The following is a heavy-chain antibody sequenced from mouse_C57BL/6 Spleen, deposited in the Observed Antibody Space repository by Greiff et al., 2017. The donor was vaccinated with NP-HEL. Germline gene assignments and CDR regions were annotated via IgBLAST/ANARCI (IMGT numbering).Heavy chain of an antibody. J-gene: IGHJ2*01. V-gene: IGHV1-53*01. CDR2: INPSNGGT. CDR1: GYTFTSYW. D-gene: IGHD2-2*01. CDR3: ARSMTTMVTYFDY. Sequence: VQLQQPGTELVKPGASVKLSCKASGYTFTSYWMHWVKQRPGQGLEWIGNINPSNGGTNYNEKFKSKATLTVDKSSSTAYMQLSSLTSEDSAVYYCARSMTTMVTYFDYWGQGTTLTVSS.